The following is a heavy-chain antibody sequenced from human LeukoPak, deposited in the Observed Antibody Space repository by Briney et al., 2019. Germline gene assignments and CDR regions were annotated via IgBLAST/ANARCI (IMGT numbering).Heavy chain of an antibody. J-gene: IGHJ2*01. V-gene: IGHV1-2*02. D-gene: IGHD1-14*01. CDR1: GYSFTGYY. Sequence: EASVKVSCKASGYSFTGYYMHWVRQAPGQGLEWMGWINPNRGDTNYAQRFQGRVTMTRDTSISTAYMELRGLRSDDTAVYYCARVSAGDHWYFDLWGRGTLVTVSS. CDR2: INPNRGDT. CDR3: ARVSAGDHWYFDL.